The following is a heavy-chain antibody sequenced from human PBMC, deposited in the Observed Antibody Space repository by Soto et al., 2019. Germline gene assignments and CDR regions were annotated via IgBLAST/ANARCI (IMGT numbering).Heavy chain of an antibody. CDR2: ISYDGSNK. V-gene: IGHV3-30-3*01. J-gene: IGHJ4*02. Sequence: QVQLLESGGGVVQPGGSLRLSCAASGFTFSSYAMHWVRQAPGKGLEWMAVISYDGSNKYYADSVKGRFTISRDNSKNTLYLQMHSLRAEDTDVYYCANLDTAMVTSPKFDSWGQGTLVTVSS. CDR1: GFTFSSYA. D-gene: IGHD5-18*01. CDR3: ANLDTAMVTSPKFDS.